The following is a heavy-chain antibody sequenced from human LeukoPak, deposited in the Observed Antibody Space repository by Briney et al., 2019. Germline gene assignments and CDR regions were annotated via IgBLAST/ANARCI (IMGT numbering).Heavy chain of an antibody. Sequence: SVKVSCRASGGTFSSYAISWVRQAPGQGLEWMGGIIPIFGTANYAQKFQGRVTITTDESTSTAYMELSSLRSEDTAVYYCARDSEYCSSTSCPMEGYYYYMDVWGKGTTVTVSS. CDR3: ARDSEYCSSTSCPMEGYYYYMDV. CDR2: IIPIFGTA. CDR1: GGTFSSYA. J-gene: IGHJ6*03. V-gene: IGHV1-69*05. D-gene: IGHD2-2*01.